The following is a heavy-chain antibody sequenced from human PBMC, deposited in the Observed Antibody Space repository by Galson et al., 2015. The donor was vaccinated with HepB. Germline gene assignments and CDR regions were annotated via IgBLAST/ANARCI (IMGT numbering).Heavy chain of an antibody. CDR2: ISYDEKNK. J-gene: IGHJ4*02. D-gene: IGHD5-12*01. V-gene: IGHV3-30*04. CDR3: AREHRGFTGYHYLGYFDY. Sequence: SLRLSCAASGFSFYTYSMHWVRQAPGRRLEWVAIISYDEKNKYYTDSVRGRFTVSRDNSNNRLTLQMNSLRAEDTGVYYCAREHRGFTGYHYLGYFDYWGQGSLVTVS. CDR1: GFSFYTYS.